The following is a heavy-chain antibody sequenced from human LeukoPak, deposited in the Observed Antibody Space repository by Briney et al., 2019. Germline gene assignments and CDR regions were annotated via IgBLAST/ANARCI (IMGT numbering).Heavy chain of an antibody. CDR3: AKLKQWQPQRYFFEY. J-gene: IGHJ4*02. D-gene: IGHD6-19*01. Sequence: PGGSLRLSCAASGFTFNIYAMSWVRQAPGKGLEWVSTFSGTSTNSYADAVKGRVTISRDNSKNTLYLQMNSLRAEDTAVYYCAKLKQWQPQRYFFEYSGQGALVTVAS. CDR1: GFTFNIYA. V-gene: IGHV3-23*01. CDR2: FSGTSTN.